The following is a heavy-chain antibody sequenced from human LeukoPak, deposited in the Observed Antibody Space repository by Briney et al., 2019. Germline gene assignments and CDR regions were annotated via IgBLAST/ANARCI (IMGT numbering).Heavy chain of an antibody. CDR2: INPNSGGT. CDR3: ARDAYSSSWYAFFDY. J-gene: IGHJ4*02. D-gene: IGHD6-13*01. Sequence: ASVWVSCKASGYTFTGYYMHWVRQAPGQGLEWMGWINPNSGGTNYAQKFQGRVTLTRDTSISTTYMELSRLRSDDTAVYYCARDAYSSSWYAFFDYWGQGTLVTVSS. V-gene: IGHV1-2*02. CDR1: GYTFTGYY.